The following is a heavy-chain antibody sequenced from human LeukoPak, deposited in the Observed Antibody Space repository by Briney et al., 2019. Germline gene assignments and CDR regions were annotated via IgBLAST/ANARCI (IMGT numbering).Heavy chain of an antibody. CDR1: GGSISSGSYY. J-gene: IGHJ5*02. Sequence: PSETLSLTCTVSGGSISSGSYYWSWIRQPAGKGLEWIGRIYTSGSTNYNPSLKSRVTISVDTSKNQFSLKLSSVTAADTAVYYCARHLTVTTSAKPYNWFDPWGQGTLVTVSS. V-gene: IGHV4-61*02. CDR2: IYTSGST. CDR3: ARHLTVTTSAKPYNWFDP. D-gene: IGHD4-17*01.